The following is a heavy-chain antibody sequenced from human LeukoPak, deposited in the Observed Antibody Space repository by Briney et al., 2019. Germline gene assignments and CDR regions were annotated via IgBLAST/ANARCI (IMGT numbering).Heavy chain of an antibody. V-gene: IGHV4-34*01. CDR1: GFTFSNAW. J-gene: IGHJ4*02. Sequence: SGGSLRLSCAASGFTFSNAWMSWVRQPPGKGLEWIGEINHSGSTNYNPSLKSRVTISVDTSKNQFSLKLSSVTAADTAVYYCARGLHLATWDYWGQGTLVTVSS. D-gene: IGHD5-12*01. CDR2: INHSGST. CDR3: ARGLHLATWDY.